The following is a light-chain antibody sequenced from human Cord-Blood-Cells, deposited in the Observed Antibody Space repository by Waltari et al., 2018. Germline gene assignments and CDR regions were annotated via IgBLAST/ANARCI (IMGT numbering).Light chain of an antibody. J-gene: IGLJ1*01. CDR2: EGS. Sequence: QSALTQPASVSGSPGQSITISCTGTSSDVGSYNLVSWYQQHPGKAHKLLIYEGSKRPSGVSNRFSGSKSGNTASLTISVLQAEDEADYYCCSYAGSSTSLYVFGTGTKVTVL. CDR1: SSDVGSYNL. V-gene: IGLV2-23*01. CDR3: CSYAGSSTSLYV.